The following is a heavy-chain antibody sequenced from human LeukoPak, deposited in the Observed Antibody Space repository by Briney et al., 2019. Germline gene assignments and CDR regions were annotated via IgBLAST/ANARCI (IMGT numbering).Heavy chain of an antibody. D-gene: IGHD5-18*01. J-gene: IGHJ4*02. Sequence: SETLSLTCTVSGGSISSYYWSWIRQPAGKGLEWIGRIYTSWSTNYNPSLKSRVTISIDTSKNQVSLKLNSVTAADTAVYYCARDRGYSYAFDYWGQGTLVTVSS. V-gene: IGHV4-4*07. CDR2: IYTSWST. CDR3: ARDRGYSYAFDY. CDR1: GGSISSYY.